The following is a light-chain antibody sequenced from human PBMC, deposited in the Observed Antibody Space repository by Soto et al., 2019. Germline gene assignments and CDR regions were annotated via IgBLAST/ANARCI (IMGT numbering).Light chain of an antibody. V-gene: IGLV2-14*01. CDR3: CSYTRSYTWV. J-gene: IGLJ3*02. CDR2: KVS. CDR1: SSDVGDGDF. Sequence: QSALTQPASVSGSPRQSITISCTGTSSDVGDGDFVSWYQQRPGNAPKLMIYKVSNRPSGVSNRFSGSKSGNTASLTISGLQAEDEAYYYCCSYTRSYTWVFGGGTQLTVL.